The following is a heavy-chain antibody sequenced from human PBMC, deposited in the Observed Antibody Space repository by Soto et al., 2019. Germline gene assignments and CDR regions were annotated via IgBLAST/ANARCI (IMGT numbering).Heavy chain of an antibody. V-gene: IGHV1-69*13. D-gene: IGHD4-17*01. J-gene: IGHJ4*02. CDR1: GGSFCNNA. CDR3: ARGPDYEGYFDY. CDR2: IILPFGTP. Sequence: ASVKVSCKASGGSFCNNAISWVRQAPGQGLEWMGVIILPFGTPNYAQTFQGRVTITADESITTAYMELSGLRSEDTAVYYCARGPDYEGYFDYWGRGTLVTVSS.